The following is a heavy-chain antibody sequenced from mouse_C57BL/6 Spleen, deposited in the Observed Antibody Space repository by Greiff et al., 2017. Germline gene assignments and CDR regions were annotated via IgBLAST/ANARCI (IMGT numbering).Heavy chain of an antibody. V-gene: IGHV2-5*01. CDR2: IWRGGST. CDR1: GFSLTSYG. J-gene: IGHJ3*01. Sequence: QVQLQQSGPGLVQPSQSLSITCTVSGFSLTSYGVHWVRQSPGKGLEWLGVIWRGGSTDSNAAFMSRLSITKDNSKSQVFFKRNSLQADDTAIYDCAKNEESNYEVFAYWGQGTLVTVSA. CDR3: AKNEESNYEVFAY. D-gene: IGHD2-5*01.